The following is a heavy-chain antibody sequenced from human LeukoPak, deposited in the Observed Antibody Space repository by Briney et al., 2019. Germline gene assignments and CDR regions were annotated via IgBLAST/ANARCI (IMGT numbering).Heavy chain of an antibody. CDR3: AKDRTSQIIGDNWFDP. D-gene: IGHD2-2*01. CDR1: VFSFDDYA. V-gene: IGHV3-9*01. Sequence: SLRLSCVASVFSFDDYAMHWVRQVPGKGLEWVSGIRWNSGSIDYADSVKGRFTISRDNAQNSLYLQMNSLRAEDTALYYCAKDRTSQIIGDNWFDPWGQGTLVTVSS. J-gene: IGHJ5*02. CDR2: IRWNSGSI.